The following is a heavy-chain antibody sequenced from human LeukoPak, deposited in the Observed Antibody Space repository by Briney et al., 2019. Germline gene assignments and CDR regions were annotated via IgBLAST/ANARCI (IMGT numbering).Heavy chain of an antibody. Sequence: PGGSLRLSCAASGFTFSSYDMHWVRQATGKGLEWVSAIGTAGDTYYPGSVKGRFTISRENAENSLYLQMNSLRAGDMAVYYCARGRGVEGEYFDYWGQGTLVTVSS. V-gene: IGHV3-13*04. D-gene: IGHD3-10*01. J-gene: IGHJ4*02. CDR2: IGTAGDT. CDR1: GFTFSSYD. CDR3: ARGRGVEGEYFDY.